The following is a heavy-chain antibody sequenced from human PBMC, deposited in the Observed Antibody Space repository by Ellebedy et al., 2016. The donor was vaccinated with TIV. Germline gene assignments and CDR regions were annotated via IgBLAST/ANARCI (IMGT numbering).Heavy chain of an antibody. CDR1: GGSFSGYY. V-gene: IGHV4-34*01. CDR2: INHSGST. D-gene: IGHD3-9*01. Sequence: MPSETLSLTCAVYGGSFSGYYWSWIRQPPGKGLEWIGEINHSGSTNYNPSLKSRVTISVDTSKNQFSLKLSSVTAADTAVYYCARVATLTGYVAFDPWGQGTLVTVSS. CDR3: ARVATLTGYVAFDP. J-gene: IGHJ5*02.